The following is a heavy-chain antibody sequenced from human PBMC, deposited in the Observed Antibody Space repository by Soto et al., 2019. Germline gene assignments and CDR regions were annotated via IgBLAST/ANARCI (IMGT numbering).Heavy chain of an antibody. Sequence: SETLSLTCAVSGGSISSSNWRSWVRQPPGKGLEWIGEIYHSGSTNYNPSLKSRVTISVDKSKNQFSLKLSSVTAADTAVYYCARHSSVTDYYYDYSGMDVWGQGTTVTVS. CDR3: ARHSSVTDYYYDYSGMDV. D-gene: IGHD4-17*01. CDR2: IYHSGST. CDR1: GGSISSSNW. J-gene: IGHJ6*02. V-gene: IGHV4-4*02.